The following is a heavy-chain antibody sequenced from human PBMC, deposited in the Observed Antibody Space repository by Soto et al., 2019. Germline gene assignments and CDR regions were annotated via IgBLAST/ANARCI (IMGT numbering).Heavy chain of an antibody. Sequence: RLSCAASGFTFSSYAMHWVRQAPGKGLEWVAVISYDGSNKYYADSVKGRFTISRDNSKNTLYLQMNSLRAEDTAVYYCASFGARTGTSLDRYYYGMDVWGQGTTVTVSS. J-gene: IGHJ6*02. D-gene: IGHD1-7*01. CDR1: GFTFSSYA. V-gene: IGHV3-30-3*01. CDR3: ASFGARTGTSLDRYYYGMDV. CDR2: ISYDGSNK.